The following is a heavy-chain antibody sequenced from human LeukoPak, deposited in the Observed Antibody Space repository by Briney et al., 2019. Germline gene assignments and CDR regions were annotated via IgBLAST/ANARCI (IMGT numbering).Heavy chain of an antibody. J-gene: IGHJ3*02. CDR3: ARFIVVRGRAFDI. Sequence: PSETLCLTCTVSGGSISLSFWSWIRQPPGKGQEWIGYIYYSGSTNYNPSLKSRVTISVDTSKNQFSLKLSSVTAADTAVYYCARFIVVRGRAFDIRGQGTMVTVSS. CDR1: GGSISLSF. V-gene: IGHV4-59*01. D-gene: IGHD3-10*01. CDR2: IYYSGST.